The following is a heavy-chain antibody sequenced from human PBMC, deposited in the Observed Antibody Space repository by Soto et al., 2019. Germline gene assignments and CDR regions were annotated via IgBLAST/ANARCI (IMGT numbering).Heavy chain of an antibody. D-gene: IGHD2-2*01. V-gene: IGHV3-53*01. J-gene: IGHJ4*02. CDR1: GFTVSSNY. CDR3: ARMGIVPAATDH. Sequence: EVQLVESGGGLIQPGGSLRLSCAASGFTVSSNYMSWVRQAPGKGLEWVSVIYSGGSTYYADSVKRRFTISRDNSKNTLYLQMNRMRAEETDVYYCARMGIVPAATDHWGQGTLVTVSS. CDR2: IYSGGST.